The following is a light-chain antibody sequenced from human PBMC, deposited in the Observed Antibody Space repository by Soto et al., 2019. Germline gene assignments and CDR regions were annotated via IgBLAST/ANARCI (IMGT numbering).Light chain of an antibody. V-gene: IGKV2-28*01. CDR2: WGS. Sequence: DLVMTQSPLSLPVTPGEPASISCRSSQSLLHSNGYNYLDWYLQKPGQSPQLLIYWGSNRASGVPDRFSGSGSGTDFTLKISRVEAEDVGVYYCMQALQTRDTFGPGTKVDIK. CDR3: MQALQTRDT. CDR1: QSLLHSNGYNY. J-gene: IGKJ3*01.